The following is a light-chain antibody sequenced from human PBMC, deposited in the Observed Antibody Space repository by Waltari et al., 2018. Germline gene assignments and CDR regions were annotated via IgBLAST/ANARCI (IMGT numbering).Light chain of an antibody. CDR2: NHV. Sequence: SYVLTQPPSVSVAPGETARITCGGHNIESKTVHWCQQKPGQAPVLVVYNHVDRPPGIPERFSGASSGNTASLTILRVEAGDEADYYCHLWDRDSDHVVFGGGTQLNVL. CDR1: NIESKT. V-gene: IGLV3-21*01. CDR3: HLWDRDSDHVV. J-gene: IGLJ2*01.